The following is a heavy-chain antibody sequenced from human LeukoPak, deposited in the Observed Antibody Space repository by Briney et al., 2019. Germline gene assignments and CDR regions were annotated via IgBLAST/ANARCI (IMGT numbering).Heavy chain of an antibody. D-gene: IGHD5-18*01. J-gene: IGHJ5*02. CDR2: IYSGGST. V-gene: IGHV3-53*01. CDR1: GFTVSSNY. CDR3: ARVGYSYGYIRS. Sequence: GGSLRLSCAASGFTVSSNYMSWVRQAPGKGLEWVSVIYSGGSTYYADSVKGRFTISRDNYKNTLYLQMNSLGAEDTAVYYCARVGYSYGYIRSWGQGTLVTVSS.